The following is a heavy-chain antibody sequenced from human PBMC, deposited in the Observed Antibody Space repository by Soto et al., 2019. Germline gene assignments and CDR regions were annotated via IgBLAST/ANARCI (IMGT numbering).Heavy chain of an antibody. Sequence: QVQLVESGGGVVQPGRSLRLSCAASGFPFSTYGMHWIRQAPGKGLEWVAIVSYHGSDKYYADSLKGRFTISRDNSKNTVYLQMNSLSAEDTAMYYCAKGFGVVVPAGTKGVDVWGQGTTVTVSS. D-gene: IGHD2-2*01. CDR3: AKGFGVVVPAGTKGVDV. CDR1: GFPFSTYG. CDR2: VSYHGSDK. V-gene: IGHV3-30*18. J-gene: IGHJ6*02.